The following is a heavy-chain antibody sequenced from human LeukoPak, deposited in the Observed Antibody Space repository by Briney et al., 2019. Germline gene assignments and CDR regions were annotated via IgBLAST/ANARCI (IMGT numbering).Heavy chain of an antibody. V-gene: IGHV3-30*02. Sequence: GGSLRLSCAASGITFSSYGMHWVRQAPGKGLEWVAFIRYDGSNKYYADSVKGRFTISRDNSKNTLYLQMNSLRAEDTAVYYCAKGLTRIAAPCDYWGQGTLVTVSS. D-gene: IGHD6-13*01. CDR1: GITFSSYG. CDR2: IRYDGSNK. CDR3: AKGLTRIAAPCDY. J-gene: IGHJ4*02.